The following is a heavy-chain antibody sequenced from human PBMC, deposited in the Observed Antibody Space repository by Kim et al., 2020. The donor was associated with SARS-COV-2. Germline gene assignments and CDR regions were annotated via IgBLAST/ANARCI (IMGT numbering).Heavy chain of an antibody. CDR1: GFTFSSYA. D-gene: IGHD6-19*01. V-gene: IGHV3-23*01. Sequence: GGSLRLSCAASGFTFSSYAMSWVRQAPGKGLEWVSAISGSGGSTYYADSVKGRFTISRDNSKNTLYLQMNSQRAEDTAVYYCAKALAVTGSAAHGKDYYYGMDVRGQGNTGTVS. CDR2: ISGSGGST. CDR3: AKALAVTGSAAHGKDYYYGMDV. J-gene: IGHJ6*02.